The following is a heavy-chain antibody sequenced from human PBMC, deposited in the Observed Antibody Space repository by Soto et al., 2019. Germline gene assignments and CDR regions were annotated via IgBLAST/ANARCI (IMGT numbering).Heavy chain of an antibody. CDR3: ARENRYQLPTFDY. J-gene: IGHJ4*02. CDR1: GGSFSGYY. D-gene: IGHD2-2*01. CDR2: INHSGST. V-gene: IGHV4-34*01. Sequence: SETLSLTCAVYGGSFSGYYWSWIRQPPGKGLEWIGEINHSGSTNYNPSLKSRVTISVDTSKNQFSLKLSSVTAADTAVYYCARENRYQLPTFDYWGQGTLVTVS.